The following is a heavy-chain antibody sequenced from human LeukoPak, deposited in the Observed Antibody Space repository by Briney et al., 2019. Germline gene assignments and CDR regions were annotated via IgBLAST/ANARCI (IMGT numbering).Heavy chain of an antibody. D-gene: IGHD3-16*02. Sequence: GSLRLACAAPGFTFSSNYMSWVRQAPGKGLEWIAVIYSGSSTYYADYVKGRLTISRDNSKNPLYLQLHSLRAEETAVSYCAKATETYDYVWGSYRFFGGDAFDIWRQGTMVTV. CDR1: GFTFSSNY. CDR3: AKATETYDYVWGSYRFFGGDAFDI. CDR2: IYSGSST. J-gene: IGHJ3*02. V-gene: IGHV3-53*01.